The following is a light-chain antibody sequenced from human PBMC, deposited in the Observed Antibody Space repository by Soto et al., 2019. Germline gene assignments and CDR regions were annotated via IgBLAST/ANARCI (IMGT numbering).Light chain of an antibody. J-gene: IGKJ2*01. CDR2: AAP. CDR3: QQSDSTPLT. Sequence: DIQMTQSPSSLSASVGDGVTITCRASQSISSYLNWYQQNPGKAPKLLIYAAPSLQSGVPSRFSGSGSGTDCTLTISSLQPEDFATYYWQQSDSTPLTFDQGTQLESK. CDR1: QSISSY. V-gene: IGKV1-39*01.